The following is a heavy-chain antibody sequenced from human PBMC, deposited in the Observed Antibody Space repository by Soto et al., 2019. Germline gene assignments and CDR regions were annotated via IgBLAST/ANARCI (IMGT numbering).Heavy chain of an antibody. CDR2: INHSGST. CDR3: ARATGWDIVVVPGDY. D-gene: IGHD2-2*01. J-gene: IGHJ4*02. Sequence: PSETLSLTCAVYGGAFSGYYWSWIRQPPGKGLEWIGEINHSGSTNYNPSLKSRVTISVDTSKNQFSLKLSSVTAADTAVYYCARATGWDIVVVPGDYWGQGTLVTVSS. CDR1: GGAFSGYY. V-gene: IGHV4-34*01.